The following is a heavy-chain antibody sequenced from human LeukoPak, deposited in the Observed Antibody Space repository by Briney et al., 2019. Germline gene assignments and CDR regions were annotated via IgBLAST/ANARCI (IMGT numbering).Heavy chain of an antibody. Sequence: PGGSLRLSCAASGFIFDDYAMNWVRQAAGKGLEWVSGINWNGGATGFADSVKGRFTISRDNSKNTLYLQMNSLRAEGTAVYYCGKAGEYSSSWYGMRASHCCLLFDYWDQGTLVTVSS. D-gene: IGHD6-13*01. CDR2: INWNGGAT. V-gene: IGHV3-20*04. J-gene: IGHJ4*02. CDR3: GKAGEYSSSWYGMRASHCCLLFDY. CDR1: GFIFDDYA.